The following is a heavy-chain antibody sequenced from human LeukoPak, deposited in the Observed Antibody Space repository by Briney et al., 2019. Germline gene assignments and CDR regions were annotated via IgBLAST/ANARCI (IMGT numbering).Heavy chain of an antibody. CDR2: IYYSGST. J-gene: IGHJ6*03. CDR1: GGSISSGGYS. V-gene: IGHV4-30-4*07. Sequence: SETLSLTCAVSGGSISSGGYSWSWIRQPPGKGLEWIGYIYYSGSTYYNPSLKSRVTISVDTSKNQFSLKLSSVTAADTAVYYCASTVWDVLRFLEWSNPLYYYYMDVWGKGTTATVSS. CDR3: ASTVWDVLRFLEWSNPLYYYYMDV. D-gene: IGHD3-3*01.